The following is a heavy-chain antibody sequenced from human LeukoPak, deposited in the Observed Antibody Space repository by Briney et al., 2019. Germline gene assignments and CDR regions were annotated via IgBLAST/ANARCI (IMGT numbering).Heavy chain of an antibody. J-gene: IGHJ3*02. CDR1: GFSFSSYA. CDR2: ISSNGGST. CDR3: VKRLAKDAFDI. Sequence: GGSLRLSCSASGFSFSSYAMRWVRQAPGKGLEYVSAISSNGGSTNYADSVKGRFTISRDNSKNTLYLQMSSLRAEDTAVYYCVKRLAKDAFDIWGQGTMVTVSS. D-gene: IGHD3-22*01. V-gene: IGHV3-64D*09.